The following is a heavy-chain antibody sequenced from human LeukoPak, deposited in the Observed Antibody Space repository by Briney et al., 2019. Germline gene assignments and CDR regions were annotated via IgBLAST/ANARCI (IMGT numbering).Heavy chain of an antibody. D-gene: IGHD3-9*01. CDR2: INTDGSST. CDR3: ARDCCLRYASGN. CDR1: GFTFSRYW. J-gene: IGHJ4*02. Sequence: GGSLRLSCAASGFTFSRYWMHWVRQAPGKGLAWVSRINTDGSSTTYADSVKGRFTISRDNAKNTLYLQMNSLRAEDTAVYYCARDCCLRYASGNWGQGTLVTVSS. V-gene: IGHV3-74*03.